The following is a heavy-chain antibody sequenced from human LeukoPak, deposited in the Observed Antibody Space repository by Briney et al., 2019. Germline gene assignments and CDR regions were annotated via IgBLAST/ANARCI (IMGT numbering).Heavy chain of an antibody. D-gene: IGHD3-3*01. CDR1: GGSISSGSYY. J-gene: IGHJ3*02. V-gene: IGHV4-61*02. Sequence: SQTLSLTCTVSGGSISSGSYYWSWIRQPAGKGLEWIGRIYTSGSTNYNPSLKSRVTISVDTSKNQFSLKLSSVTATDTAVYYCARATYYDFWSGYYTDFGAFDIWGQGTMVTVSS. CDR3: ARATYYDFWSGYYTDFGAFDI. CDR2: IYTSGST.